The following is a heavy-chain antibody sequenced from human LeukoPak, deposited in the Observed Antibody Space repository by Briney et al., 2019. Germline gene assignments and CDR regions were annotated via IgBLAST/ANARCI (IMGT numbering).Heavy chain of an antibody. CDR2: IIPIFGTA. J-gene: IGHJ4*02. D-gene: IGHD3-22*01. Sequence: SVTVSCKASGGTFSSYAISWVRQAPGQGLEWMGGIIPIFGTANYAQKFQGRVTITADESTSTAYMELSSLRSEDTAVYYCARGVGYYDSSGYYEIRSFDYWGQGTLVTVSS. CDR1: GGTFSSYA. CDR3: ARGVGYYDSSGYYEIRSFDY. V-gene: IGHV1-69*13.